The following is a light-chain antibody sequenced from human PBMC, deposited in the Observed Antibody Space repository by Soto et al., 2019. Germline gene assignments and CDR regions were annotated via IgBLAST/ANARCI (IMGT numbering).Light chain of an antibody. CDR2: EVT. CDR3: SSYTSSSTPYV. J-gene: IGLJ1*01. Sequence: HSALTQPASVSGSPGQSITISCTGTSSDVGDYNYVSWYQQHPGKAPKLMIYEVTNRPSGVSNRFSGSKSGNTASLTISGLQAEYEADYYCSSYTSSSTPYVFGTGTKVTVL. CDR1: SSDVGDYNY. V-gene: IGLV2-14*01.